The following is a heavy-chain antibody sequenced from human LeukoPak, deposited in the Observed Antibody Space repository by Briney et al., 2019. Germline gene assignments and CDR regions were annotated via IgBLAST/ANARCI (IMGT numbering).Heavy chain of an antibody. CDR1: GFTFSSYS. V-gene: IGHV3-48*01. D-gene: IGHD5-18*01. J-gene: IGHJ4*02. CDR3: ARTVDTAMVTRLDY. Sequence: PGGSLRLSCAASGFTFSSYSMNWVRQAPGKGREWVSYISSSSSTIYYADSVKGRFTISRDNAKNSLYLQMNSLRAEDTAVYYCARTVDTAMVTRLDYWGQGTLVTVSS. CDR2: ISSSSSTI.